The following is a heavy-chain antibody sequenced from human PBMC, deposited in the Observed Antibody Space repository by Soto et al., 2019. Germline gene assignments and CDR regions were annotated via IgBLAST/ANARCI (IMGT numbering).Heavy chain of an antibody. CDR3: ARQGRQWLALTY. Sequence: EVQLVESGGGLVQPGGSLRLSCAASGFTFSSYWMSWVRQAPGKGLEWVANIKQDGSEKYHLDSVKGRFTISRDNAKNSLYLQMNSLGAEDTAVYFCARQGRQWLALTYWGQGTLVTVSS. J-gene: IGHJ4*02. D-gene: IGHD6-19*01. CDR1: GFTFSSYW. CDR2: IKQDGSEK. V-gene: IGHV3-7*01.